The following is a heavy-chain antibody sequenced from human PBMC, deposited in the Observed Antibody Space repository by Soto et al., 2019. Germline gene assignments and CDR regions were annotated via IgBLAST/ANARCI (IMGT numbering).Heavy chain of an antibody. CDR3: AKEIWFGELPILDTSEDYYYHGMDV. Sequence: QVQLVESGGGVVQPGRSLRLSCAASGFTFSSYGMHWVRQAPGKGLEWVAVISYDGSNKYYADSVKGRFTISRDNSKXXLXXQMNSLRAEDTAVYYCAKEIWFGELPILDTSEDYYYHGMDVWGQGTTVTVSS. V-gene: IGHV3-30*18. J-gene: IGHJ6*02. D-gene: IGHD3-10*01. CDR1: GFTFSSYG. CDR2: ISYDGSNK.